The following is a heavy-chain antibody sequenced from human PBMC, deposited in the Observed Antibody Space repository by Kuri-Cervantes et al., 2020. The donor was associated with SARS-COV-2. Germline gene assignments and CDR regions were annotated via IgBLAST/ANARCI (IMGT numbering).Heavy chain of an antibody. CDR1: GYTFTGYY. J-gene: IGHJ4*02. D-gene: IGHD2-2*01. V-gene: IGHV1-2*02. Sequence: ASVKVSCKASGYTFTGYYMHWVRQAPGQGLEWMGWINPNSGGTNYAQKFQGRVTMTRDTSISTAYMELSRLRSDDTAVYYCARACSSTSCYFSEFDYWGQGTPVTVSS. CDR2: INPNSGGT. CDR3: ARACSSTSCYFSEFDY.